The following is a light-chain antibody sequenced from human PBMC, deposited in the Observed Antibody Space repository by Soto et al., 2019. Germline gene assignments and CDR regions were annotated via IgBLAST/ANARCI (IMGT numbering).Light chain of an antibody. Sequence: AIQMPQSPSSLSASVGARVTITCRESQGIRNDLGWYQQKPGKAPKLLIYAASSLQSGVPSRVSGSGSGTDFTLTISSLQTEDFETYYWVQDYNEPWKFGQGTKVGIK. CDR3: VQDYNEPWK. J-gene: IGKJ1*01. V-gene: IGKV1-6*01. CDR2: AAS. CDR1: QGIRND.